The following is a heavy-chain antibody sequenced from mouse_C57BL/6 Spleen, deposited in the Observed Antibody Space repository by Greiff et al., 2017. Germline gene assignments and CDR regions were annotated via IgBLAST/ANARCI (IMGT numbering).Heavy chain of an antibody. J-gene: IGHJ2*01. CDR1: GFNIKNTY. D-gene: IGHD1-1*01. CDR3: ASPYYGSSGDYFDY. Sequence: VQLQQSVAELVRPGASVKLSCTASGFNIKNTYMHWVKQRPEQGLEWIGRIDPANGNTKYAPKFPGKATITADTSSNTAYLQLSSLTSEDTAIYYCASPYYGSSGDYFDYWGQGTTLTVSS. CDR2: IDPANGNT. V-gene: IGHV14-3*01.